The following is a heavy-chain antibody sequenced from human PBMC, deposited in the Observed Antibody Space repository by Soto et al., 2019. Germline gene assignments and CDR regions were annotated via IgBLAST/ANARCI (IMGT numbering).Heavy chain of an antibody. V-gene: IGHV1-8*01. J-gene: IGHJ6*03. CDR1: GYTFTSYD. CDR3: ARGAVTTALYYYDMDV. Sequence: ASVKVSCKASGYTFTSYDINWVRQATGQGLEWMGWMNPNSGNTGYAQKFQGRVTMTRNTSMSTAYMELSSLRSEDTAVYYCARGAVTTALYYYDMDVWGKGTTVTVSS. CDR2: MNPNSGNT. D-gene: IGHD4-17*01.